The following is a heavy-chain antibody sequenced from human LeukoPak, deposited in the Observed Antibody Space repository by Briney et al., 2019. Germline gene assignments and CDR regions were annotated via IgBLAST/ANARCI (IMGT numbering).Heavy chain of an antibody. CDR1: GFTYSSYA. CDR2: ISYDGSNK. CDR3: AKSGPYCSSTSCNYFDY. D-gene: IGHD2-2*01. V-gene: IGHV3-30-3*02. Sequence: GGSLRLSCAASGFTYSSYAMHGVRQAPGKGLEWVAVISYDGSNKYYADSVKGRFTISRDNSKNTLYLQMNSLRAEDTAVYYCAKSGPYCSSTSCNYFDYWGQGTLVTVSS. J-gene: IGHJ4*02.